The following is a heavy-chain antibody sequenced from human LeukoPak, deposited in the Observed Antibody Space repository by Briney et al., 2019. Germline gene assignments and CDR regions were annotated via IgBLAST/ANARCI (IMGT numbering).Heavy chain of an antibody. J-gene: IGHJ6*03. Sequence: SETLSLTCTVSGGSISSGSYYWSWIRQPAGKGLEWIGRIHTSGRIKYNPSLKSRVSISVDTSKKQFSLKLSSVTAADTAVYYCARAGNYYGSGSYDPYYYYMDVWGKGTTVTISS. V-gene: IGHV4-61*02. CDR2: IHTSGRI. D-gene: IGHD3-10*01. CDR3: ARAGNYYGSGSYDPYYYYMDV. CDR1: GGSISSGSYY.